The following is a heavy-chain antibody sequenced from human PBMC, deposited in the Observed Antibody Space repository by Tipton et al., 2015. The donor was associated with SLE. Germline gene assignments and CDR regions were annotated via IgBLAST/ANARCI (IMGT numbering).Heavy chain of an antibody. V-gene: IGHV4-34*01. CDR1: GGSFSGYY. Sequence: TLSLTCAVYGGSFSGYYWSWIRPPPGKGLEWIGEINHSGSTNYNPSLKSRVTISVDTSKNQFSLKLSSVTAADTAVYYCAGESGVDEDIWGQGTMVTVSS. CDR2: INHSGST. J-gene: IGHJ3*02. D-gene: IGHD3-3*01. CDR3: AGESGVDEDI.